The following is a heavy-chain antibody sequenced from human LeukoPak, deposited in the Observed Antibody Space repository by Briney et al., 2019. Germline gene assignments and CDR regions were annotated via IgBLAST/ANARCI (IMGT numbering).Heavy chain of an antibody. V-gene: IGHV3-7*01. CDR1: GFTFS. Sequence: PGGSLRLSCAASGFTFSMSWVRQAPGEGLEWVANIKQDGSEKYYVDSVKGRFTISRDNAKKSVYLQMNSLRAEDTAVYYCARDASGYALYFDYWGQGTLVTVSS. CDR3: ARDASGYALYFDY. J-gene: IGHJ4*02. CDR2: IKQDGSEK. D-gene: IGHD5-12*01.